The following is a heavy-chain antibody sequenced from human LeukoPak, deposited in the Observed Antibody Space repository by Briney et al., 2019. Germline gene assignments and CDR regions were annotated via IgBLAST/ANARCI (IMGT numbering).Heavy chain of an antibody. J-gene: IGHJ6*02. CDR1: GYSFTSYW. V-gene: IGHV5-51*01. D-gene: IGHD6-13*01. Sequence: GESLKISCKGSGYSFTSYWIGWVRQMPGKGLEWMGIIYPGDSDTRYSPSFQGQVTISADKSISTAYLQWSSLKASDTAMYYCARVLAADLYYYYYGMDVWGQGTTVTVSS. CDR2: IYPGDSDT. CDR3: ARVLAADLYYYYYGMDV.